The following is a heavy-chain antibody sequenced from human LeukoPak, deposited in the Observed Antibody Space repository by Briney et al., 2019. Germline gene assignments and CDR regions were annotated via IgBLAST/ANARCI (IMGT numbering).Heavy chain of an antibody. V-gene: IGHV3-74*01. CDR3: AKYGGQGDFDY. J-gene: IGHJ4*02. CDR2: INSYGSST. D-gene: IGHD4-23*01. CDR1: GFTFSSYW. Sequence: QPGGSLRLSCAASGFTFSSYWMYWVRQAPGKGLEWVSRINSYGSSTSYADSVKGRFTISRDNSKNTLYLQMNSLRAEDTAVYYCAKYGGQGDFDYWGQGTLVTVSS.